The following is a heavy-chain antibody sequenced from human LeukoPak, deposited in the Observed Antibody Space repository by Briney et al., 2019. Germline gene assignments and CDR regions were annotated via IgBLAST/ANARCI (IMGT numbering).Heavy chain of an antibody. Sequence: PGGSLRLSCAASGFTFSSYAMHWVRQAPGKGLEWVAVISYDGSNKYYADSVKGRFTISRDNSKNTLYLQMNSLRAEDTAVYYCARVPYYYDSSGYYWFDYWGQGTLVTVSS. CDR2: ISYDGSNK. D-gene: IGHD3-22*01. V-gene: IGHV3-30-3*01. J-gene: IGHJ4*02. CDR3: ARVPYYYDSSGYYWFDY. CDR1: GFTFSSYA.